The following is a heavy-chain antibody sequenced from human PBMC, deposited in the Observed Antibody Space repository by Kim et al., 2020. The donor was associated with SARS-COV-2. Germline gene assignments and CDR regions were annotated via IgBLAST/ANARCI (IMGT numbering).Heavy chain of an antibody. Sequence: SETLSLTCTVSGGSISSSSYYWGWIRQPPGKGLEWIGSIYYSGSTYYNPSLKSRVTISVDTSKNQFSLKLSSVTAADTAVYYFARLLLGVISSGYYFDAFDIWGQGTMVTVSS. CDR2: IYYSGST. V-gene: IGHV4-39*01. CDR1: GGSISSSSYY. J-gene: IGHJ3*02. D-gene: IGHD3-22*01. CDR3: ARLLLGVISSGYYFDAFDI.